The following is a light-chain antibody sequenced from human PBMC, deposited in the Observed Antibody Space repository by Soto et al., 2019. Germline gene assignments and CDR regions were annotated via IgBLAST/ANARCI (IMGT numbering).Light chain of an antibody. CDR2: EVS. Sequence: QSALTQPASVSGPPGQSITISCIGTSSDVGSYNLVSWYQQHPGKAPKVLIYEVSERPSGVSNRFSGSKSGNTASLTISGLQAEDEADYYCSSYTSSSAFVFGTGTKLTVL. V-gene: IGLV2-14*02. J-gene: IGLJ1*01. CDR3: SSYTSSSAFV. CDR1: SSDVGSYNL.